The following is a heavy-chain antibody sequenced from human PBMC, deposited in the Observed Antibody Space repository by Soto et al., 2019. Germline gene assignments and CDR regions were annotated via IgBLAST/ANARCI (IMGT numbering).Heavy chain of an antibody. D-gene: IGHD3-3*01. V-gene: IGHV3-30-3*01. CDR3: ARDETARGVVMYYFDY. Sequence: GGSLRLSCAASGFTFSSYAMHWVRQAPGKGLEWVAVISYDGSNKYYADSVKGRFTISRDNSKNTLYLQMNSLRAEDTAVYYCARDETARGVVMYYFDYWGQGTLVTVSS. J-gene: IGHJ4*02. CDR2: ISYDGSNK. CDR1: GFTFSSYA.